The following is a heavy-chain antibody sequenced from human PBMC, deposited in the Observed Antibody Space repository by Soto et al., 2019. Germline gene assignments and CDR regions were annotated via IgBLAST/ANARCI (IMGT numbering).Heavy chain of an antibody. J-gene: IGHJ3*02. CDR2: IYQNGGT. V-gene: IGHV4-4*02. D-gene: IGHD3-22*01. Sequence: VQLQESGPGLVKPSGTLSLTCAVSGGSISSSTWWRWVRQPPGKGLEWIGEIYQNGGTYYSPTRRRRVTLAIDKTKYHFALKLNSADAADKYEYLRARHWGSVMTGRADALDIWGQGTMVTVSS. CDR3: ARHWGSVMTGRADALDI. CDR1: GGSISSSTW.